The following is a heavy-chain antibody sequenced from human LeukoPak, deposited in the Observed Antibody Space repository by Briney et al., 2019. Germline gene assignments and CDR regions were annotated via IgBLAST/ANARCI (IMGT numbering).Heavy chain of an antibody. CDR1: GFALNNAW. CDR2: IKRETDGGTI. CDR3: TTDRYYDNSELQFQH. Sequence: GGSLRLSCAASGFALNNAWMSWVRQAPGKGLEWLGRIKRETDGGTIDYAAPVKGRFTISRDDSRNTLYLQMDSLKIEDTAVYYCTTDRYYDNSELQFQHWGQGTLVTVSS. V-gene: IGHV3-15*01. D-gene: IGHD3-22*01. J-gene: IGHJ1*01.